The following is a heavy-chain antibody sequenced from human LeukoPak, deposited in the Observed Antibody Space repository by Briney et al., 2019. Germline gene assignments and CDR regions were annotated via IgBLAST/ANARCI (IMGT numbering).Heavy chain of an antibody. CDR2: INPNSGGT. D-gene: IGHD1-26*01. J-gene: IGHJ4*02. V-gene: IGHV1-2*02. CDR3: ARDLASRSGSFDY. Sequence: ASVPVSCQASGYTFTGYYMHWVRPAPGQGLEWMGWINPNSGGTQYAQKFQGRVTMNRDTCIRTAYMKLSRLRSDDTAVYYGARDLASRSGSFDYWGQATLVTVSS. CDR1: GYTFTGYY.